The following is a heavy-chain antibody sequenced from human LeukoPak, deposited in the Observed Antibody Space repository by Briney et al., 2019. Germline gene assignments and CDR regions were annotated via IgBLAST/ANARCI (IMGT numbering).Heavy chain of an antibody. J-gene: IGHJ6*03. V-gene: IGHV4-4*07. CDR2: IYTSGST. D-gene: IGHD2-2*02. Sequence: SETLSLTCTVSGGSISSYYWSWIRQPAGKGLEWIGRIYTSGSTNYNPSLKSRVTMSVDTSKNQFSLKLSSVTAADTAVYYCARGPYCSSTSCYTYYYYMDVWGKGTTVTVSS. CDR3: ARGPYCSSTSCYTYYYYMDV. CDR1: GGSISSYY.